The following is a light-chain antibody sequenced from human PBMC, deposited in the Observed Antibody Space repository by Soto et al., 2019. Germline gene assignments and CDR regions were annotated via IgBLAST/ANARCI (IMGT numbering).Light chain of an antibody. CDR2: GAS. CDR1: QSVRSS. CDR3: QQYNNWPRT. Sequence: ETVITQSPSTLAVSSGERATLSCRASQSVRSSSFAWYQQKPGQAPRLLIYGASTRATGIPARFSGSGSGTEFTLTISSLQSEDFAVYYCQQYNNWPRTFGQGTRLEI. J-gene: IGKJ5*01. V-gene: IGKV3-15*01.